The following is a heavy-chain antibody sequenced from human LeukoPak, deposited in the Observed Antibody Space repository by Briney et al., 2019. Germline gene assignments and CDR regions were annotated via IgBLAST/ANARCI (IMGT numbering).Heavy chain of an antibody. J-gene: IGHJ6*03. CDR2: ISGSGGST. D-gene: IGHD7-27*01. Sequence: GGSLRLSCAASGFTFSSYGMSWVRQAPGKGLEWVSAISGSGGSTYYADSVKGRFTISRDNSKNTLYLQMNSLRAEDTAVYYCAKAGYYYYYYMDVWGKGTTATISS. CDR3: AKAGYYYYYYMDV. V-gene: IGHV3-23*01. CDR1: GFTFSSYG.